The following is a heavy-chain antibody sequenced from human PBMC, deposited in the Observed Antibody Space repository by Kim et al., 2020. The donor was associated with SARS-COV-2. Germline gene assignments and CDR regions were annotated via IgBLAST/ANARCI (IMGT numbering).Heavy chain of an antibody. CDR1: GDSVSSNSAA. V-gene: IGHV6-1*01. CDR2: TYYRSKWYN. CDR3: ARDLVLTNYGMDV. J-gene: IGHJ6*02. D-gene: IGHD3-9*01. Sequence: SQTLSLTCAISGDSVSSNSAAWHWIRQSPSRGLEWLGRTYYRSKWYNDYAVSVKSRITINPDTSKNQFSLQLNSVTPEDTAVYYCARDLVLTNYGMDVWGQGTTVTVSS.